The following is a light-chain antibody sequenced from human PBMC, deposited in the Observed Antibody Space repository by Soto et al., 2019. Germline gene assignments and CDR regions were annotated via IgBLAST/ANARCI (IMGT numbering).Light chain of an antibody. Sequence: DIQMTQSPSTLSASVGDRVTITCRASQSISRWLAWYQQKPGQAPKVLIYKASTLESGVPSSFSGIGSGTDFLPPSSGRQPVDFLTYSGNLINIFLWTFGQGTKVEIK. CDR1: QSISRW. J-gene: IGKJ1*01. CDR3: NLINIFLWT. CDR2: KAS. V-gene: IGKV1-5*03.